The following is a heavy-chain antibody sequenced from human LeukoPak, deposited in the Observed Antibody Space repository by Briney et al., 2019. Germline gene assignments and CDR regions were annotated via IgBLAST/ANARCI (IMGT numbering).Heavy chain of an antibody. CDR2: IIPIFGTA. Sequence: GASVKVSCKASGGTFSSYAISWVRQAPGQGLEWMGGIIPIFGTANYAQKFQGRVTITADEPTSTAYMELSSLRSEDTAVYYCARAPGYCSGGSCYYFDYWGQGTLVTVSS. CDR1: GGTFSSYA. J-gene: IGHJ4*02. D-gene: IGHD2-15*01. V-gene: IGHV1-69*13. CDR3: ARAPGYCSGGSCYYFDY.